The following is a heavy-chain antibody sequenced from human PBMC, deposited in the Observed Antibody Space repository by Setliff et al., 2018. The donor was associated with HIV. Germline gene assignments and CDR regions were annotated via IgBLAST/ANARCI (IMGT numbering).Heavy chain of an antibody. CDR3: ARDPSNTSGWLPYYDY. CDR1: GFTFNHYG. V-gene: IGHV1-18*01. CDR2: ISAYNGDT. J-gene: IGHJ4*02. D-gene: IGHD6-19*01. Sequence: WASVKVSCKTSGFTFNHYGITWVRQAPGQGLEWMGWISAYNGDTKYSQTFQGRVTMTTDTSTATAFMELRSLRSDDTAVYYCARDPSNTSGWLPYYDYWGQGTLVTVSS.